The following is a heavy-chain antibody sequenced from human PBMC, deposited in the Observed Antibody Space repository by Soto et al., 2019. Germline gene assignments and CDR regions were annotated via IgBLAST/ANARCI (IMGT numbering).Heavy chain of an antibody. D-gene: IGHD2-2*03. CDR3: ARIIGYCRNNDCSWTFDI. J-gene: IGHJ3*02. CDR1: GYSFISYW. V-gene: IGHV5-51*01. CDR2: FYPGDSTS. Sequence: GESLKISFKTSGYSFISYWVAWVRQKPGKGLEWMGTFYPGDSTSTYSPSFQGQVTISVDKSISTAYLHLSSLKASDTAMYYCARIIGYCRNNDCSWTFDIWGQGTMVTVSS.